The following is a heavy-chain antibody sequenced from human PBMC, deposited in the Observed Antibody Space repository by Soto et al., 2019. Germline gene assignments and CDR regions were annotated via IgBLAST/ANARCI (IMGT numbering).Heavy chain of an antibody. D-gene: IGHD6-13*01. CDR1: GFTFSSYA. V-gene: IGHV3-30*01. Sequence: QVQLLESGGGVVQPGRSLRLSCAASGFTFSSYAMHWVRQAPGKGLEWVALIPDDGRNKYFAVSVKGRFTISRDNSKNTLFLQMNSLRGEAAAVYYCASDPYSSSWCGEVYGMDVWCPGTRVTVSS. CDR2: IPDDGRNK. J-gene: IGHJ6*01. CDR3: ASDPYSSSWCGEVYGMDV.